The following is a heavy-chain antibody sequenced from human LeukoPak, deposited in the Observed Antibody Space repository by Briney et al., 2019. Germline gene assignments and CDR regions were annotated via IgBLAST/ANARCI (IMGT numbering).Heavy chain of an antibody. CDR2: IRNNAYRYPT. D-gene: IGHD4-17*01. CDR3: VRVGHGNYFDP. CDR1: GFAFSDSY. Sequence: GGSLTLSCGASGFAFSDSYMDWVRQAPGKGLQGVGRIRNNAYRYPTVYASSVKGRFTIPREDSKNSLFLQMNPLKTEDTAVYYCVRVGHGNYFDPWGLGTLVTVSS. V-gene: IGHV3-72*01. J-gene: IGHJ4*02.